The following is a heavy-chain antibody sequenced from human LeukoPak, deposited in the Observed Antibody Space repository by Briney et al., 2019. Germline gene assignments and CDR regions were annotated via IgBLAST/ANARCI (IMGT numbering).Heavy chain of an antibody. CDR3: ARAPGVVVPAAMAFDI. CDR1: GFTFSSYW. V-gene: IGHV3-7*01. D-gene: IGHD2-2*01. J-gene: IGHJ3*02. CDR2: IKQDGSEK. Sequence: GGSLRLSCAASGFTFSSYWMSWVRQAPGKGLEWVANIKQDGSEKYYVDSVKGRFTISRDNAKNSLYLQMNSLRAEDTAVYYXARAPGVVVPAAMAFDIWGQGTMVTVTS.